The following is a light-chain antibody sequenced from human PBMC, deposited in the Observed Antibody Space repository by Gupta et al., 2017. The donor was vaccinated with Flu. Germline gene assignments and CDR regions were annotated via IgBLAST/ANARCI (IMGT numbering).Light chain of an antibody. J-gene: IGLJ2*01. V-gene: IGLV1-44*01. Sequence: QPALTQPPSVSVTPGQRVTISCSGSSTNIGSNTVNWYQQLPGTAPKLLIYDSNQRPAGVPDRFSGSTSGTSASLAISGLQAEDEADYYCAAWDDRMSGLFGGGTKLTVL. CDR1: STNIGSNT. CDR3: AAWDDRMSGL. CDR2: DSN.